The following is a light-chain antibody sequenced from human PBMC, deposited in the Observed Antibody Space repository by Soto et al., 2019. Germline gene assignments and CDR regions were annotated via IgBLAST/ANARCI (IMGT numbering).Light chain of an antibody. J-gene: IGKJ1*01. CDR2: SAS. Sequence: DIQMTQSPSSLSATVGDRVNITCRASHFINRYLSWYQQKPGKAPKLLIYSASSLQSGVPSRFSGSRSGTDFTLTISGLQVEDFAIYYCQQGYSNPWTFGQGTKVDIK. CDR3: QQGYSNPWT. V-gene: IGKV1-39*01. CDR1: HFINRY.